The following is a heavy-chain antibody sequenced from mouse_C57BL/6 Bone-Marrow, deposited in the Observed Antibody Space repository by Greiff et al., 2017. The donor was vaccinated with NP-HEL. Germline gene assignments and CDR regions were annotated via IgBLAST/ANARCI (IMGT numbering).Heavy chain of an antibody. Sequence: QVQLQQSGPELVKPGASVKISCKASGYAFSSSWMNWVKQRPGKGLEWIGRIYPGDGDTNYNGKFKGKATLTADKSSSTAYMQLSSLTSEDSAVYFCARPDYGSTSGFAYWGQGTLVTVSA. CDR3: ARPDYGSTSGFAY. V-gene: IGHV1-82*01. CDR2: IYPGDGDT. D-gene: IGHD1-1*01. J-gene: IGHJ3*01. CDR1: GYAFSSSW.